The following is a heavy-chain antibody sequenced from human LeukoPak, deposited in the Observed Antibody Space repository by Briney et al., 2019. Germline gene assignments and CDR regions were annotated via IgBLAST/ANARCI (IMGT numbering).Heavy chain of an antibody. V-gene: IGHV3-74*01. Sequence: GGSLRLSSAASGFTFSSYWMHWVRQAPGKGLVWVSRINSDGSSTSYADSVKGRFTISRDNAKNTLYLQMNSLRAEDTAVYYCARDEGSGWYVFDYWGQGTLVTVSS. CDR1: GFTFSSYW. D-gene: IGHD6-19*01. CDR3: ARDEGSGWYVFDY. CDR2: INSDGSST. J-gene: IGHJ4*02.